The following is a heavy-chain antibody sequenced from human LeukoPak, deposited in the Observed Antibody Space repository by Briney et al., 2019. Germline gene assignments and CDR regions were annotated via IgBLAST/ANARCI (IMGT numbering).Heavy chain of an antibody. J-gene: IGHJ4*02. V-gene: IGHV3-53*01. CDR2: IYSGGST. Sequence: PGGSLRLSCAASGFTVSSNYMSWVRQAPGKGLEWVSVIYSGGSTYYADSVKGRFTISRHISKNVLYLEMNSLRADDTAVYYCARARNNYDRSGFSALDYWGQGTLVTVSS. CDR3: ARARNNYDRSGFSALDY. D-gene: IGHD3-22*01. CDR1: GFTVSSNY.